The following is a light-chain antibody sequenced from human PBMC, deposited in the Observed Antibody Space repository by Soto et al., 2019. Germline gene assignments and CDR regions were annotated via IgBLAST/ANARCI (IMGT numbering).Light chain of an antibody. CDR1: QSVNSY. CDR3: QQRSDWPLT. V-gene: IGKV3-11*01. CDR2: DAS. J-gene: IGKJ4*01. Sequence: EIVLTQSPATLSLSPGERVTLSCRASQSVNSYLAWYQQKCGQAPRLLIYDASNRATGIPARFSGSGSGTDFTLTISSLEPEDFAFYYCQQRSDWPLTFGGGTKVEIK.